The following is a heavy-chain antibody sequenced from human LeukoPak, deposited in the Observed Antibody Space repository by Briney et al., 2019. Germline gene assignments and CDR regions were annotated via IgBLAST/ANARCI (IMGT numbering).Heavy chain of an antibody. CDR3: ARSLGATDAFDI. D-gene: IGHD3-10*01. J-gene: IGHJ3*02. CDR1: GFTFSSYS. V-gene: IGHV3-21*01. CDR2: ISSSSSYI. Sequence: PGGSLRLSCAASGFTFSSYSMNWVRQAPGKGLEWVSSISSSSSYIYYADSVKGRFTISRDNAKNSLYLQMNCLRAEDTAVYYCARSLGATDAFDIWGQGTMVIVSS.